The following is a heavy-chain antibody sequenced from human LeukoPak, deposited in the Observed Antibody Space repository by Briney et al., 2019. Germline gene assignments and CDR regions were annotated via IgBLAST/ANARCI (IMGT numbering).Heavy chain of an antibody. CDR1: GGSISSGSYY. D-gene: IGHD3-10*01. CDR2: IYTSGST. CDR3: ARARVTMVRVSAFDI. Sequence: SETLSLTCTVSGGSISSGSYYWSWIRQPAGRGLEWIGRIYTSGSTNYNPSLKSRVTISVDTSKNQFSLKLSSVTAADTAVYYCARARVTMVRVSAFDIWGQGTMVTVSS. V-gene: IGHV4-61*02. J-gene: IGHJ3*02.